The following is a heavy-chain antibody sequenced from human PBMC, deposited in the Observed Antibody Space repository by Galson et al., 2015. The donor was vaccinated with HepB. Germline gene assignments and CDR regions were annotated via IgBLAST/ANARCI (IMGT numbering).Heavy chain of an antibody. D-gene: IGHD3-22*01. J-gene: IGHJ3*02. CDR3: ARGRYYDSSGYYPDAFDM. V-gene: IGHV3-48*01. CDR1: GFTFSSYS. Sequence: SLRLSCAASGFTFSSYSMNWVRQAPGKGLEWVSYIRSSSSIIYYADSVKGRFTISRDNAKNSLYLQMNSLRAEDTAVYYCARGRYYDSSGYYPDAFDMWGQGTMVTVSS. CDR2: IRSSSSII.